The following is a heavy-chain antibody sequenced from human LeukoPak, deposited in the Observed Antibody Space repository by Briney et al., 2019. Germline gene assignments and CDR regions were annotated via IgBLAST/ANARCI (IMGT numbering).Heavy chain of an antibody. D-gene: IGHD3-22*01. CDR1: GGTFSSYA. CDR2: IIPILGIA. CDR3: ARDVYYDSSGYSHTLLDY. V-gene: IGHV1-69*04. J-gene: IGHJ4*02. Sequence: SVKVSCKASGGTFSSYAISWVRQAPGQGLEWMGRIIPILGIANYAQKFQGRVTITADKSTSTAYMELSSLRSEDTAVYYCARDVYYDSSGYSHTLLDYWGQGTLVTVSS.